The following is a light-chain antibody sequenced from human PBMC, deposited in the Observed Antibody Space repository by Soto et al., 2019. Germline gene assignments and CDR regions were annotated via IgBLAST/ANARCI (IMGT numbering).Light chain of an antibody. Sequence: QSALTQPVSVSWSPGQSITISCTGTSSDVGGYNYVSWYQQHPGKAPKLMIYEVSNRPSGVSNRFSGSKSGNTASLTISGLQAEDEADYYCSSYTSPKYVFGTGTKVTVL. CDR1: SSDVGGYNY. J-gene: IGLJ1*01. V-gene: IGLV2-14*01. CDR2: EVS. CDR3: SSYTSPKYV.